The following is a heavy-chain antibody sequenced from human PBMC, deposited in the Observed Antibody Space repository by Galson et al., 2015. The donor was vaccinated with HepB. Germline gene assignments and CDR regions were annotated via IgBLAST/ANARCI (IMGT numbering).Heavy chain of an antibody. V-gene: IGHV3-23*01. CDR1: GFTFSSYA. CDR2: ISGSGGST. D-gene: IGHD6-6*01. CDR3: ARGYSSSSSFDY. J-gene: IGHJ4*02. Sequence: SLRLSCAASGFTFSSYAMSWVRQAPGKGLEWVSAISGSGGSTYYADSVKGRFTISRDNSKNPLYLQMNSLRAEDTAVYYCARGYSSSSSFDYWGQGTLVTVSS.